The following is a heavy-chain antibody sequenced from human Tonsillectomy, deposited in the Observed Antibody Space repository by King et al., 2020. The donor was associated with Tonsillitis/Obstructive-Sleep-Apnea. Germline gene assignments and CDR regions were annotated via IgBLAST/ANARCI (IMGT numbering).Heavy chain of an antibody. V-gene: IGHV3-23*04. J-gene: IGHJ6*02. CDR2: ISGSGGST. CDR1: GFTFSSYA. Sequence: VQLVESGGGLVQPGGSLRLSCAASGFTFSSYAMSWVRQAPGKGLEWVSAISGSGGSTYYADSVKGRFTISKDNSKNTLYLQMNSLRAEDTAVYYCAKDPYGVHPYYYYGMDDWGQGTTVTVSS. CDR3: AKDPYGVHPYYYYGMDD. D-gene: IGHD3-10*01.